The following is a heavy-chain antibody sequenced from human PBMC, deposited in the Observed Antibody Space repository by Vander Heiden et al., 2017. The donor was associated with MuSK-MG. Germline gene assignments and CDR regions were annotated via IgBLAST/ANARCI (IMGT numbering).Heavy chain of an antibody. CDR1: GFTFSSYS. Sequence: EVQLVESGGGLVKPGGSLRLSCAASGFTFSSYSMHWVRQAPGKGLGWVSSISSSTSYIYYADSVKGRFTISRDNAKNSLYLQMNSLRAEDTAVYYCARAVTGIDHWGQGTLVTVSS. CDR2: ISSSTSYI. J-gene: IGHJ4*02. V-gene: IGHV3-21*03. CDR3: ARAVTGIDH. D-gene: IGHD2-21*02.